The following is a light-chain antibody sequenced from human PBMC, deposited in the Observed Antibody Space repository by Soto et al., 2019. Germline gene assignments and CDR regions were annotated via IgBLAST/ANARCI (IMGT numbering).Light chain of an antibody. J-gene: IGLJ1*01. Sequence: QSALTQPASVSGSPGQSITISCTGTSSDVGGYNYVSWYQQHSGKAPKLMIYDVSNRPSGISNRFSGSKSGDTASLTISGLQAEDEADYYCTSYTGSDIDTYVFGTGTKVTVL. CDR1: SSDVGGYNY. CDR3: TSYTGSDIDTYV. CDR2: DVS. V-gene: IGLV2-14*03.